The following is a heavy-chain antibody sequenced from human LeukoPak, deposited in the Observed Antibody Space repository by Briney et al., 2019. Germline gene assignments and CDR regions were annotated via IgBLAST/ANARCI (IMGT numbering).Heavy chain of an antibody. CDR2: IIPIFGIA. V-gene: IGHV1-69*04. Sequence: APVKVPCKASGGTFSSYAISWVRQAPGQGLEWMGRIIPIFGIANYAQKFQGRVTITADKSTSTAYMELSSLRSEDTAVYYCARGAPPYYDIPQGMDVWGQGTTVTVSS. CDR1: GGTFSSYA. D-gene: IGHD3-9*01. CDR3: ARGAPPYYDIPQGMDV. J-gene: IGHJ6*02.